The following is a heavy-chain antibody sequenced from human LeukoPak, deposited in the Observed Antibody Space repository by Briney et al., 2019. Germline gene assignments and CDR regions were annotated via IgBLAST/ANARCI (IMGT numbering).Heavy chain of an antibody. J-gene: IGHJ5*02. CDR3: ARSVGWSYGLDP. CDR1: GGTFSSYA. Sequence: ASVKVSCKASGGTFSSYAISWVRQAPGQGLEWMGGIIPIFGTANYAQKFQGRVTITADESTSTAYMELSSLRSEDTAVYYCARSVGWSYGLDPWGQGTLVTVSS. V-gene: IGHV1-69*13. D-gene: IGHD6-19*01. CDR2: IIPIFGTA.